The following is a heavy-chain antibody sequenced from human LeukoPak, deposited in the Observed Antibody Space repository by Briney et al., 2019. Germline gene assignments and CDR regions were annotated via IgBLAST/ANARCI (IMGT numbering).Heavy chain of an antibody. J-gene: IGHJ6*02. D-gene: IGHD3-10*01. CDR2: MNPNSGNT. CDR3: ARGALVVRGIYYYGMDV. V-gene: IGHV1-8*01. CDR1: GYTFTSYD. Sequence: GASVKVSCKASGYTFTSYDINWVRQATGQGLEWMGWMNPNSGNTGYAQKFQGRVTMTRNTSISTAYMELGSLRSEDTAVYYCARGALVVRGIYYYGMDVRGQGTTVTVSS.